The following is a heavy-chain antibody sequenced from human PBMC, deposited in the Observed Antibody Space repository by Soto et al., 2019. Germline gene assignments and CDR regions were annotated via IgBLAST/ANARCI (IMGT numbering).Heavy chain of an antibody. CDR1: GYTFTSYG. D-gene: IGHD3-9*01. CDR3: ARELELRYFDWLLDYYYYGMDV. J-gene: IGHJ6*02. V-gene: IGHV1-18*01. CDR2: ISAYNGNT. Sequence: QVQLVQSGAEVKKPGASVKVSCKASGYTFTSYGISWVRQAPGQGLEWMGWISAYNGNTNYAQKLQGRVTMTTDISKSTAYMELRSLRSDDTAVYYCARELELRYFDWLLDYYYYGMDVWGQGTTVTVSS.